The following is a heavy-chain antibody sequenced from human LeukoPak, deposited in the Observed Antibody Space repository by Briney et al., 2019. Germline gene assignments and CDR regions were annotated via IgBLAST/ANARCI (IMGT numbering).Heavy chain of an antibody. Sequence: GSSVKVSCKASGGTFSSYAISWVRQAPGQGLEWMGGIIPIFGTANYAQKFQGRVTITADKSTSTVYMELSSLRSEDTAVYYCASPEGYSYGTFDYWGQGTLVTVSS. CDR1: GGTFSSYA. CDR2: IIPIFGTA. CDR3: ASPEGYSYGTFDY. D-gene: IGHD5-18*01. J-gene: IGHJ4*02. V-gene: IGHV1-69*06.